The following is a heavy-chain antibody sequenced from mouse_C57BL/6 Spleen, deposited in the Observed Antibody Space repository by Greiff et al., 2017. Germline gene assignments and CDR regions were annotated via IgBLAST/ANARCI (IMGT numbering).Heavy chain of an antibody. CDR3: ARTPHYGSSPYYFDY. J-gene: IGHJ2*01. CDR1: GFSLSTFGMG. D-gene: IGHD1-1*01. CDR2: IWWDDAK. V-gene: IGHV8-8*01. Sequence: QVTLKVSGPGILQPSQTLSLTCSFSGFSLSTFGMGVGWIRQPSGKGLEWLAHIWWDDAKYNNPALKSRLTISKDTSQNQVFLKIANVDTADTATYYGARTPHYGSSPYYFDYWGQGTTLTVSS.